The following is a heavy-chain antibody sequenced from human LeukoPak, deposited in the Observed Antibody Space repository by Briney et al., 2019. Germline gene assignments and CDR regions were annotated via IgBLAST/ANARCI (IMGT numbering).Heavy chain of an antibody. CDR1: GLTFSSYG. D-gene: IGHD3-9*01. CDR3: AKVGYDILTGYYGLDY. V-gene: IGHV3-30*02. J-gene: IGHJ4*02. CDR2: ILYDGSNK. Sequence: PGGSLRLSCAAFGLTFSSYGMDWVRQGPGKGREGGAFILYDGSNKYYADSVKGRFTISRDNSKSTLYLQMNSLRAEDTAVYYCAKVGYDILTGYYGLDYWGQGTLVTDSS.